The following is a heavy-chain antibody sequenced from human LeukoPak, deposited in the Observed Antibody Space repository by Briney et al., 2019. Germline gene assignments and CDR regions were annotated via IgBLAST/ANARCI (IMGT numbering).Heavy chain of an antibody. CDR3: ARVSGGSSSWPTYYYYYYYMDV. D-gene: IGHD6-13*01. Sequence: SVKVSCKASGGTFSSYAISWVRQAPGQGLEWMGGIIPIFGTANYAQKFQGRVTITADKSTSTAYMELSSLRSEDTAVYYCARVSGGSSSWPTYYYYYYYMDVWGKGTTVTVSS. CDR2: IIPIFGTA. J-gene: IGHJ6*03. V-gene: IGHV1-69*06. CDR1: GGTFSSYA.